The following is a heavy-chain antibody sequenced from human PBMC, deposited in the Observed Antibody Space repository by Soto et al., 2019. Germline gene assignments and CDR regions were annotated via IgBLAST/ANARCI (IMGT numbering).Heavy chain of an antibody. CDR3: ARVKSLPDDPLFDY. D-gene: IGHD2-2*01. J-gene: IGHJ4*01. V-gene: IGHV4-4*02. CDR2: IYHSGST. CDR1: SGSIWSNSW. Sequence: PSETLSLTCAVSSGSIWSNSWWSWVRQPPGKGLEWIGEIYHSGSTNYNPSLESRVTISVDRSRNQFSLRLDSVTAADTAVYYCARVKSLPDDPLFDYWGHGTLVTVSS.